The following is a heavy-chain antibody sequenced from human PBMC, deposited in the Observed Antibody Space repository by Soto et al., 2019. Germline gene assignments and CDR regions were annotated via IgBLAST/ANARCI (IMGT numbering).Heavy chain of an antibody. CDR1: GFNVSSHA. Sequence: GSLRLSCEGSGFNVSSHAMTWIRQAPGKGPEWVSTVTADGGTYYADSVKGRFAMSRDTSENTLYLQMNSLGAEDTAAYYCAPHVSCSGGSCQYDAFAIRGQGTMVTVSS. CDR2: VTADGGT. J-gene: IGHJ3*02. D-gene: IGHD2-15*01. CDR3: APHVSCSGGSCQYDAFAI. V-gene: IGHV3-23*01.